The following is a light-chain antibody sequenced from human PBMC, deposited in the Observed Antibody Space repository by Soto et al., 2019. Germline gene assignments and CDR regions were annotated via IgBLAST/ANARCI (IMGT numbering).Light chain of an antibody. V-gene: IGKV3-20*01. CDR2: GAS. CDR1: QSVSSN. J-gene: IGKJ1*01. Sequence: QAPSTLSVSPGERDTLSCKARQSVSSNLAWYQQKPGQAPGLLIYGASSRATGIPDRFSGSGSGTDFTLTISRLEPEDFAVYYCQQYGRSPWTFGQGTKVDIK. CDR3: QQYGRSPWT.